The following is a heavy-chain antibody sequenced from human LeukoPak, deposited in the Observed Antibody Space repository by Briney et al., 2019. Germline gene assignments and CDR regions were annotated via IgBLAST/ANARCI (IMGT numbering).Heavy chain of an antibody. CDR1: GFTFSSYG. Sequence: PGGSLRLSCAASGFTFSSYGMHWVRQAPGKGLEWVAFIRYDGSNKYYADSVKGRFTISRDNSKNTLYLQMNSLRAEDTAVYYCAKADITGGYYYYYMDVWGKGTTVTVSS. V-gene: IGHV3-30*02. J-gene: IGHJ6*03. CDR2: IRYDGSNK. CDR3: AKADITGGYYYYYMDV. D-gene: IGHD2-15*01.